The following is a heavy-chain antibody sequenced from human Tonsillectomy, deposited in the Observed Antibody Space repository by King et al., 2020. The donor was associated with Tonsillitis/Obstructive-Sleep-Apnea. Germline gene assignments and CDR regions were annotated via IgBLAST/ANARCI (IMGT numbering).Heavy chain of an antibody. CDR3: SRTYYDILTGYGGPLDV. D-gene: IGHD3-9*01. Sequence: QLVQSGAEVKKPGESLKISCKGSGYSFTSYWIGWVRQMPGKGLEWMGIIYPGDSDTRYSPSFQGQVTISADKSISTAYLQWSSLKASDTAMYYCSRTYYDILTGYGGPLDVWGQGTMVTVSS. CDR2: IYPGDSDT. J-gene: IGHJ3*01. V-gene: IGHV5-51*03. CDR1: GYSFTSYW.